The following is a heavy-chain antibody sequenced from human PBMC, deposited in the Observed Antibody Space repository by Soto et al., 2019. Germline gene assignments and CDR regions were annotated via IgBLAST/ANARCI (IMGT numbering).Heavy chain of an antibody. CDR3: ARENSASIHLDT. Sequence: EVQLVESGGGLVQPGGSLRLSCVASTFTLNNYEMSWVRQAPGKGLEWISYISSSGYTTHYADSVKGRFTISRAKAAKTLYLQMSGLRAEDTAVSYCARENSASIHLDTWGQGTLVTVAS. J-gene: IGHJ5*02. D-gene: IGHD3-10*01. CDR1: TFTLNNYE. CDR2: ISSSGYTT. V-gene: IGHV3-48*03.